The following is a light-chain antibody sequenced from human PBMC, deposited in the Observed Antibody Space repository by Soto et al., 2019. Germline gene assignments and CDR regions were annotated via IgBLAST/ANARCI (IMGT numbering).Light chain of an antibody. CDR1: SSDVGGYNY. Sequence: QYALTQPASVSGSPGQSITISCTGTSSDVGGYNYVSWYQQHPGKAPKLLIYEVSNRPSGVSNRFSGSKSGNTASLTISGLQAEDEADYYCTSYPSSSTWVFGGGTKLTVL. V-gene: IGLV2-14*01. CDR2: EVS. J-gene: IGLJ3*02. CDR3: TSYPSSSTWV.